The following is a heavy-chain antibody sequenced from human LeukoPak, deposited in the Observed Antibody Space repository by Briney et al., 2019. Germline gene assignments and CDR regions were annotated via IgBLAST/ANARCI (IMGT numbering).Heavy chain of an antibody. CDR1: GFTFSSYA. V-gene: IGHV3-64*01. J-gene: IGHJ4*02. CDR3: ARGRGSYGPFDY. CDR2: ISSNGGST. Sequence: PGGSLRLSCAASGFTFSSYAMHWVRQAPGKGLEYVSAISSNGGSTFYANSVQGRFTISRDNSKNTLYLQMGSLRAEDTAVYYCARGRGSYGPFDYWGQGTLVTVSS. D-gene: IGHD1-26*01.